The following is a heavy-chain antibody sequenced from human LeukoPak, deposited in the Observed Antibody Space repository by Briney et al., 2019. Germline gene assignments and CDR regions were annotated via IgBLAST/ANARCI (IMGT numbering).Heavy chain of an antibody. CDR2: IYHSGST. V-gene: IGHV4-30-2*01. CDR1: GGSISSGGYS. Sequence: SETLSLTCAVSGGSISSGGYSWSWIRQPPGKGLEWIGYIYHSGSTYYNPSLKSRVTISVDTSKNQFSLKLSSVTAADTAVYYCARGFRIYDYVWGSYRAGAGFDYWGQGTLVTVSS. CDR3: ARGFRIYDYVWGSYRAGAGFDY. J-gene: IGHJ4*02. D-gene: IGHD3-16*02.